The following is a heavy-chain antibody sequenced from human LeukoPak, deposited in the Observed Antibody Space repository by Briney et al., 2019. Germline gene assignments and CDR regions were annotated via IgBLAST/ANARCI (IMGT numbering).Heavy chain of an antibody. J-gene: IGHJ4*02. CDR1: GFTFSSYG. CDR3: ARDLDYGDFPLDY. V-gene: IGHV3-30*03. D-gene: IGHD4-17*01. CDR2: ISYDGSNK. Sequence: GGSLRLSCAGSGFTFSSYGMSWVRQAPGKGLEWVAVISYDGSNKYYADSVKGRFTISRDNSKNTLYLQMNSLRAEDTAVYYCARDLDYGDFPLDYWGQGTLVTVSS.